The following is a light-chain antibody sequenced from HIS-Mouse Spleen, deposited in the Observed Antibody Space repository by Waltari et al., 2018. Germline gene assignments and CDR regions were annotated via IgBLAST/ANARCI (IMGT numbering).Light chain of an antibody. J-gene: IGLJ2*01. V-gene: IGLV3-10*01. Sequence: SYELTQPPSVSVSPGQTASIPCSGDALPKKYAYWYQQKSGQAPVLVIYEDSKRPSGIPERFSGSSSGTMATLTISGAQVEDEADYYCYSTDSSGNHRVFGGGTKLTVL. CDR1: ALPKKY. CDR3: YSTDSSGNHRV. CDR2: EDS.